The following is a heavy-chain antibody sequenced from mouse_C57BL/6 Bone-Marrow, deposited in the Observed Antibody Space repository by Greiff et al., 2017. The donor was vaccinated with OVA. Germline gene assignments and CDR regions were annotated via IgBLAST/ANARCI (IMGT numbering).Heavy chain of an antibody. CDR2: IRLKSDNYAT. CDR1: GFTFSNYW. D-gene: IGHD2-4*01. Sequence: EVKVEESGGGLVQPGGSMKLSCVASGFTFSNYWMNWVRQSPEKGLEWVAQIRLKSDNYATHYAESVKGRFTISRDDSKSSVYLQMNNLRAEDTGIYYCTVYYDYDGDYFDYWGQGTTLTVSS. V-gene: IGHV6-3*01. J-gene: IGHJ2*01. CDR3: TVYYDYDGDYFDY.